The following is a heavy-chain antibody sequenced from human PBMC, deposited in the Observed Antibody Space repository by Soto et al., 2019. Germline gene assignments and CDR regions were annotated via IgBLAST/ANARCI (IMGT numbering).Heavy chain of an antibody. J-gene: IGHJ6*03. D-gene: IGHD6-13*01. V-gene: IGHV3-30*18. CDR3: AKGGIAAAVSYMDV. Sequence: QVQLVESGGGVVQPGRSLRLSCAASGFTFSSYGMHWVRQAPGKGLEWVAVISYDGSNKYYADSVKGRFTISRDNSKNTLYLQMNSLRAEDTAVYYCAKGGIAAAVSYMDVCGKGTTVTVSS. CDR1: GFTFSSYG. CDR2: ISYDGSNK.